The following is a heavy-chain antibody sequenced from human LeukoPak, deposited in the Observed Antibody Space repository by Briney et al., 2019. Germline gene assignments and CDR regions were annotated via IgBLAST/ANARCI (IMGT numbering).Heavy chain of an antibody. V-gene: IGHV3-15*07. D-gene: IGHD3-10*01. CDR3: AASLTGGAFDI. Sequence: PGGSLRLSCAVSGFLFNNAWMIWVRQAPGVGLEWVGRIVSRTDGGAIDYAAPVKGRFTISGDDSKNTLYLQMASLNAGDSAVYYCAASLTGGAFDIWGLGTMVTVSS. CDR1: GFLFNNAW. J-gene: IGHJ3*02. CDR2: IVSRTDGGAI.